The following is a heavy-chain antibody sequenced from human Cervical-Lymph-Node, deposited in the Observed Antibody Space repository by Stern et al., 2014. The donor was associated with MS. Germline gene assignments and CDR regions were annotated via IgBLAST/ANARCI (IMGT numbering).Heavy chain of an antibody. CDR3: TTDPVAGPVFDY. V-gene: IGHV3-15*01. Sequence: EVQLVESGGGLVKPGGSLRLSCAASGFTFSNAWMSWVRQAPGKGLEWVGRIKSKTDGGTTDYAAPVKGRFTISRDDSKNTLYLQMNSLKTEDTAVYYCTTDPVAGPVFDYWGQGTLVTVSS. D-gene: IGHD6-19*01. CDR1: GFTFSNAW. CDR2: IKSKTDGGTT. J-gene: IGHJ4*02.